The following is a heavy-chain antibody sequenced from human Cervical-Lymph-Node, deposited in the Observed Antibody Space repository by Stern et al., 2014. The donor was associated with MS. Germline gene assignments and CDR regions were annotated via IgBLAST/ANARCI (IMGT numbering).Heavy chain of an antibody. Sequence: DQLVESGGGVVQPGRSLRLSCAASGFSFSDYGIHWVRQAPGKALEWVAVISYDGVHKYYADSVKGRVTISRDNSKNTLYLQMNRLRSDDTAVYYCAKDLGGNAFDYWGQGTLVIVSS. CDR3: AKDLGGNAFDY. J-gene: IGHJ4*02. CDR1: GFSFSDYG. CDR2: ISYDGVHK. V-gene: IGHV3-30*18. D-gene: IGHD4-23*01.